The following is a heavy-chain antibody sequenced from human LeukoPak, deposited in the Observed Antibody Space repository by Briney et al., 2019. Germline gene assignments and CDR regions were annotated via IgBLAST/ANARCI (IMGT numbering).Heavy chain of an antibody. D-gene: IGHD6-13*01. CDR1: GFTLSNYE. CDR2: ISNTGDII. J-gene: IGHJ6*03. V-gene: IGHV3-48*03. CDR3: AKDATAAVGTVYMDV. Sequence: PGGSLRLSCAASGFTLSNYEMNWVRQAPGKGLEWVSHISNTGDIIHYADSVEGRFTISRDNAKNSLYLQMNSLRAEDTAVYYCAKDATAAVGTVYMDVWGKGTTVTISS.